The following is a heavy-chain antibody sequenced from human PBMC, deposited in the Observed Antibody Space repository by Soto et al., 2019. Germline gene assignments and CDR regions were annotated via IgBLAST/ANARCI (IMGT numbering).Heavy chain of an antibody. V-gene: IGHV4-61*01. CDR1: GASVSSGNYY. Sequence: PSETLSLTCTVSGASVSSGNYYWSWLRQSPGKGLEWIGYIYHSGSTNYNPSLKSRVTISVDTSKNQFSLKLSSVTAADTAVYYCARGRYYYDSSGAFDIWGQGTMVTVSS. D-gene: IGHD3-22*01. CDR2: IYHSGST. CDR3: ARGRYYYDSSGAFDI. J-gene: IGHJ3*02.